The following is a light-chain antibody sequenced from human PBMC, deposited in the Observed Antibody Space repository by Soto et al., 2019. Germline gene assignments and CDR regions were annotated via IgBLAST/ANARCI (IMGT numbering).Light chain of an antibody. V-gene: IGKV3-20*01. J-gene: IGKJ2*01. CDR1: QSVSSSY. CDR3: QQYGSSPYT. Sequence: EIVLTQSPGTLSLSPGERDTLSCRASQSVSSSYLAWYQQKPGQAPRLLIYGASSRATGIPDRFSGSGSGTDFTLTISRLEPEDFAVYYCQQYGSSPYTFGQGTKVDI. CDR2: GAS.